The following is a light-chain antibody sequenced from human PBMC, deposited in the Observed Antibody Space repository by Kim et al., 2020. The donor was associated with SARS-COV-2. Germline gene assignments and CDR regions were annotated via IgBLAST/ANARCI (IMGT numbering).Light chain of an antibody. CDR3: SSYTSSTPPGV. J-gene: IGLJ2*01. CDR2: DVT. V-gene: IGLV2-14*03. CDR1: SSDVGGYNF. Sequence: QSALTQPASVSGSPGQSITISCTGTSSDVGGYNFVSWYQQHLGEAPKLIIYDVTIRPSGVSNRFSGSKSGNTASLTISGLQAEDEADYYCSSYTSSTPPGVFGRGTQVTGL.